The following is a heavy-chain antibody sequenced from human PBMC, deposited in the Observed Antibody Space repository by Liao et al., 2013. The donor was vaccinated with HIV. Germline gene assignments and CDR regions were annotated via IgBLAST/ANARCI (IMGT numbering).Heavy chain of an antibody. D-gene: IGHD6-19*01. CDR3: ARAYRSGWFGGTFDY. J-gene: IGHJ4*02. Sequence: QVQLQESGPGLVKPSQTLSLTCTVSGDTISSGSYYWSWIRQPAGKRLEWIGRMYISGTTDYNPSLQARVTISEHTSKNQFSLRLSSVSAADTAVYFCARAYRSGWFGGTFDYWGPGTLVTVSS. CDR1: GDTISSGSYY. CDR2: MYISGTT. V-gene: IGHV4-61*02.